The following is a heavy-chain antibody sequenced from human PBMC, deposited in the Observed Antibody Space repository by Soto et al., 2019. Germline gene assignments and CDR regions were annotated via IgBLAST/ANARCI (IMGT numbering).Heavy chain of an antibody. CDR3: ARDGDLGENYYYCGMDV. V-gene: IGHV1-18*01. CDR2: ISAYNGNT. Sequence: QVQLVQSGAEVKKPGASVKVSCKASGYTFTSYGISWVRQAPGQGLEWMGWISAYNGNTNYAQKLQGRVTMTTDTSXSXXYMGLGSLRSDDTAVYYCARDGDLGENYYYCGMDVWGQGTTVTVSS. D-gene: IGHD2-21*02. CDR1: GYTFTSYG. J-gene: IGHJ6*02.